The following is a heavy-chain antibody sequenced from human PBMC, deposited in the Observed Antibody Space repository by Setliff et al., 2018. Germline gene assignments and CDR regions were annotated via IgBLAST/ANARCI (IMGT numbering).Heavy chain of an antibody. V-gene: IGHV3-48*01. CDR1: GFTFSSYA. Sequence: PGGSLRLSCAASGFTFSSYAMSWVRQAPGKGLEWVSYISSSSSTIYYADSVKGRFTISRDNAKNSLFLQMNGLRADDTAVYYCARDLDGGNGHDLWGRGTLVTVSS. CDR2: ISSSSSTI. J-gene: IGHJ5*02. D-gene: IGHD2-15*01. CDR3: ARDLDGGNGHDL.